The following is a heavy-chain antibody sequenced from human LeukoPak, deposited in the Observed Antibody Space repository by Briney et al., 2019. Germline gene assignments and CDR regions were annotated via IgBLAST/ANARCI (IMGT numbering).Heavy chain of an antibody. J-gene: IGHJ4*02. Sequence: ASVKVSCKASGYTFTSYGISWVRQAPGQGLEWMGWISAYNGNKNYAQKLQGRVTMTTDTSTSTAYMELRSLRSDDTAVYYCARDRGIAAAGTSGDWGQGTLVTVSS. CDR1: GYTFTSYG. CDR3: ARDRGIAAAGTSGD. CDR2: ISAYNGNK. V-gene: IGHV1-18*01. D-gene: IGHD6-13*01.